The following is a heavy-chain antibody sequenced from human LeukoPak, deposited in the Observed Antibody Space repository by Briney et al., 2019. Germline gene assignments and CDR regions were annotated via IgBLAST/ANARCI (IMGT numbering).Heavy chain of an antibody. CDR1: GGSISSYY. Sequence: ETLSLTCTVPGGSISSYYWSWIRQPAGKGLEWIGRIYTSGSTNYNPSLKSRVTMSVDTSKNQFSLKLSSVTAADTAVYYCARDDFWSGYYYFDYWGQGTLVTVSS. CDR3: ARDDFWSGYYYFDY. D-gene: IGHD3-3*01. V-gene: IGHV4-4*07. CDR2: IYTSGST. J-gene: IGHJ4*02.